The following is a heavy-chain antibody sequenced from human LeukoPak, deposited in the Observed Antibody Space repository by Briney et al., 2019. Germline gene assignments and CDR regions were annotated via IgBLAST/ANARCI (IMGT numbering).Heavy chain of an antibody. D-gene: IGHD3-10*01. CDR2: IYHSGST. J-gene: IGHJ4*02. CDR3: ARGLYYDASGTYYKPQAIDD. CDR1: GGSISSSSYY. Sequence: SETLSLTCTVSGGSISSSSYYWGWIRQPPGKGLEWIGSIYHSGSTYYNPSLKSRVTISVDTSKNQFSVNLNSVTAADTAVYYCARGLYYDASGTYYKPQAIDDWGQGTLVIVSS. V-gene: IGHV4-39*07.